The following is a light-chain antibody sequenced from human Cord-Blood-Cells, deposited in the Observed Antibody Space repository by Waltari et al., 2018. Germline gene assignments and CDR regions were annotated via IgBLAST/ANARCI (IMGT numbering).Light chain of an antibody. V-gene: IGLV2-23*03. J-gene: IGLJ1*01. CDR1: SSDVGSYNL. CDR3: CSYAGSSTVYV. CDR2: EGN. Sequence: QPALTQPASVSGSPGQPITIFCTGTSSDVGSYNLVCWYLPHPGRAPKLMIYEGNKRPSGVSNRFSGSKSGNTASLTISGLQAEDEADYYCCSYAGSSTVYVFGTGTKVTVL.